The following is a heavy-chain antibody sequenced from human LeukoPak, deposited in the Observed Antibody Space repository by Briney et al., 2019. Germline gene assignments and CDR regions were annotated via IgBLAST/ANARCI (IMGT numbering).Heavy chain of an antibody. J-gene: IGHJ6*02. D-gene: IGHD5-12*01. CDR3: TRAEVDIVATIASYYYGMDV. CDR1: GGSFSGYY. Sequence: LSLTCAVYGGSFSGYYWSWVRQAPGKGLEWVGFIRSNPYGGTTEYAASVKGRFTISRDDSKRIAYLQMNSLKTEDTAVYYCTRAEVDIVATIASYYYGMDVWGQGTTVTVSS. CDR2: IRSNPYGGTT. V-gene: IGHV3-49*04.